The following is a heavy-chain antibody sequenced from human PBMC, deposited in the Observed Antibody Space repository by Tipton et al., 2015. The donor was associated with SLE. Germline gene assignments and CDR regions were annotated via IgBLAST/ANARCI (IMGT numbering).Heavy chain of an antibody. CDR3: ARSHYGDAAYY. Sequence: TLSLTCAVYGGSFSGYYWSWIRQPPGKGLEWIGEINHSGSTNYNPSLKSRVTISVDTSKNQFSLKLSSVTAADTAVYYCARSHYGDAAYYWGQGTLVTVSS. D-gene: IGHD4-17*01. J-gene: IGHJ4*02. CDR2: INHSGST. V-gene: IGHV4-34*01. CDR1: GGSFSGYY.